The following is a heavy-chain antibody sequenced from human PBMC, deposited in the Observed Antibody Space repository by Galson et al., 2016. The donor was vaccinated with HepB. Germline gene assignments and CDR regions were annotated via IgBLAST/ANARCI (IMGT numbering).Heavy chain of an antibody. V-gene: IGHV3-64D*06. D-gene: IGHD6-19*01. CDR3: VKGGGYSSGWYKGSFGY. J-gene: IGHJ4*02. Sequence: SLRLSCAAAAFTFSRYPMHWVRQAPGKGLEYVSAISGNGIITYYADSVKGRFTISRDNSKNTVDLQMSSLRVEDTAVYYCVKGGGYSSGWYKGSFGYWGQGTLVTVSS. CDR2: ISGNGIIT. CDR1: AFTFSRYP.